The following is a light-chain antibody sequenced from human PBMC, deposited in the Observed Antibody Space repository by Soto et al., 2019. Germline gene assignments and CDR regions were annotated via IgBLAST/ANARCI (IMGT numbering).Light chain of an antibody. CDR2: DVS. CDR1: SSDVGGYNY. Sequence: QSVLTQPPSASGSPGQSVTISCTGSSSDVGGYNYVSWYQHHPGKAPKVMIYDVSKRPSGVPDRFSGSKSGNTASLTISGLQAEDEADYYCCSYAGSYTYVFGTGTKVTV. V-gene: IGLV2-11*01. J-gene: IGLJ1*01. CDR3: CSYAGSYTYV.